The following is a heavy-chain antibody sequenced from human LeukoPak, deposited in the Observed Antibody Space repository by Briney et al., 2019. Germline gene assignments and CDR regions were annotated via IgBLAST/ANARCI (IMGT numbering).Heavy chain of an antibody. Sequence: GGSLRLSCAASGFTFSSYAMTWVRQAPGKGLEWVSSIRGSGDSIYYADSVKGRFTLSRENSKSTMFLQMNSLRAEDTAIYYCATAYITTWFWGLELWGQGTLVTVPS. CDR3: ATAYITTWFWGLEL. CDR1: GFTFSSYA. CDR2: IRGSGDSI. V-gene: IGHV3-23*01. D-gene: IGHD3-16*01. J-gene: IGHJ4*02.